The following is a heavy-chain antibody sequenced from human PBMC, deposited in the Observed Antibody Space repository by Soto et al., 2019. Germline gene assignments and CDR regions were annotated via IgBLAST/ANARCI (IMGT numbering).Heavy chain of an antibody. CDR1: GYIFINYG. V-gene: IGHV1-18*01. CDR3: ARDEVPAANWLDP. D-gene: IGHD2-2*01. Sequence: ASVKVSCKASGYIFINYGITWVRQAPGQGLGWMGWISGYNGNTNHAQKFQGRVTMTTDTSTSTAYMELRSLGFDDTAVYYCARDEVPAANWLDPWGQGTLVTVSS. J-gene: IGHJ5*02. CDR2: ISGYNGNT.